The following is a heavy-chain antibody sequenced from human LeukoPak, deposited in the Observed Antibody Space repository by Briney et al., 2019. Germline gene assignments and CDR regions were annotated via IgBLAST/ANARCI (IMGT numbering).Heavy chain of an antibody. Sequence: PSETLSLTCTVSGGSISSYYWSWIRQPPGKGLEWIGYIYYSGSTNYNPSLKSRVTISVDTSKNQFSLKLSSVTAADTAVYYCARAYGSGSYYSYYFDYWGQGTLVTVSS. J-gene: IGHJ4*02. V-gene: IGHV4-59*01. D-gene: IGHD3-10*01. CDR2: IYYSGST. CDR3: ARAYGSGSYYSYYFDY. CDR1: GGSISSYY.